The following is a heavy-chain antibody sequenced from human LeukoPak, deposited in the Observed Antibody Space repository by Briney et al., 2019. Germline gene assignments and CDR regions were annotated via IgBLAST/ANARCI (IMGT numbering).Heavy chain of an antibody. Sequence: TSETLSLTCLVSGGSISGSHWSWIRQPPGKGLEWIGYIHYTGSTDYNPSLRSRVTLSIDMSKNQFSLRLSSVTAADTAVYYCARTGGDCSSGLCYYAMDVWGQGTTVTVS. V-gene: IGHV4-59*01. CDR3: ARTGGDCSSGLCYYAMDV. CDR1: GGSISGSH. J-gene: IGHJ6*02. CDR2: IHYTGST. D-gene: IGHD2-21*02.